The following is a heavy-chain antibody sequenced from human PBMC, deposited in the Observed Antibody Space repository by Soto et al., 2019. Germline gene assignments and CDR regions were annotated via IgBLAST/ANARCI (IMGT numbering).Heavy chain of an antibody. Sequence: EVQLVESGGGLVQPGGSLRLSCAASGFTFEDFAMHWVRQVPGKGLEWVSGISWNSGSIDYADSVKGRFTISRDNAKNSLYLQMNSLRPEDTALYYCAKGSLPVTDNWFDPWGQGTLVTVSS. J-gene: IGHJ5*02. CDR2: ISWNSGSI. D-gene: IGHD5-18*01. CDR1: GFTFEDFA. CDR3: AKGSLPVTDNWFDP. V-gene: IGHV3-9*01.